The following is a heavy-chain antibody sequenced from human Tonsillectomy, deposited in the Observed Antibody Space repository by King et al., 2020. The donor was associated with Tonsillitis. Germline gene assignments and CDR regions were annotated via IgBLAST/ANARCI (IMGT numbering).Heavy chain of an antibody. Sequence: VQLVESGGGLVQPGGSLRLSCAASGFTFSSYAMSWVRQAPGKGLEWVSAISGSGGRTYYADSVKGRFTLSRDNSKNTLYLQMNSLRAEDTAVYLGAKDEYDFWSGYYIGYWGQGTLVTVSS. CDR2: ISGSGGRT. D-gene: IGHD3-3*01. CDR3: AKDEYDFWSGYYIGY. CDR1: GFTFSSYA. J-gene: IGHJ4*02. V-gene: IGHV3-23*04.